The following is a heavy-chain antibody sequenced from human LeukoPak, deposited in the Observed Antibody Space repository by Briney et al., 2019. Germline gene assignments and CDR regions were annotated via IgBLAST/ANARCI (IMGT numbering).Heavy chain of an antibody. CDR2: IIPIFGTA. V-gene: IGHV1-69*05. Sequence: SVKVSCKASGGTFISYAISWVRQAPGQGLEWMGRIIPIFGTANYAQKFQGRVTITTDESTSTAYMELSSLRSEDTAVYYCAREMATTHDAFDIWGQGTMVTVSS. CDR3: AREMATTHDAFDI. CDR1: GGTFISYA. J-gene: IGHJ3*02. D-gene: IGHD5-24*01.